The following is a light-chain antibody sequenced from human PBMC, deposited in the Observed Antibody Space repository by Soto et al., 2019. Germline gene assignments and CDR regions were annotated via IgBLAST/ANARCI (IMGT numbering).Light chain of an antibody. V-gene: IGKV1-9*01. J-gene: IGKJ4*01. CDR2: DAS. CDR1: QGISTF. CDR3: QQVNNYPLT. Sequence: DIQLTRSPSFLSASVGDRVTITCRASQGISTFLAWYQQHPGTAPKRLIYDASNLQSGVPSRFSGSGSGTEVTLTISSLQPEDFATYYCQQVNNYPLTFGGGTKVEIK.